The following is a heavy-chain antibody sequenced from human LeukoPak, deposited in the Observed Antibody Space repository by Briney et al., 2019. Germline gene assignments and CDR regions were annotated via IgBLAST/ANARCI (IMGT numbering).Heavy chain of an antibody. CDR1: GFTVSSNY. J-gene: IGHJ4*02. CDR3: ARQEVDYGAPAGFHN. Sequence: GGSLRLSCAASGFTVSSNYMNWVRQAPGKGLEWVSVIYSGGPTYYADSVKGRFTISRDNAKNALYLQMNSLRAEDTAVYYCARQEVDYGAPAGFHNWGQGTLVTVSS. V-gene: IGHV3-66*04. CDR2: IYSGGPT. D-gene: IGHD4-17*01.